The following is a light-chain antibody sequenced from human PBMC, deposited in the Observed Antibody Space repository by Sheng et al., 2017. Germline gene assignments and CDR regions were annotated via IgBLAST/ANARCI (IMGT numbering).Light chain of an antibody. Sequence: DIQMTQSPSSLSASVGDTVTITCRASQSVNGWLAWYQQKPGQAPKFLIYKTSTVQIGVPWRFSGSGSGTQFTLTISDLQPDDFATYYCQQYDTDPWTFGQGTKVEL. CDR1: QSVNGW. CDR2: KTS. V-gene: IGKV1-5*03. J-gene: IGKJ1*01. CDR3: QQYDTDPWT.